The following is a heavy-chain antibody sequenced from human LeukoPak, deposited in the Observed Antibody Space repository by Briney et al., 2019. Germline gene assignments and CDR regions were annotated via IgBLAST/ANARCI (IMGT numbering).Heavy chain of an antibody. Sequence: PSETLSLTCTVSGGSISSGDYYWSWIRQPPGKGLEWIGYIYYSGSTNYNPSLKSRVTISVDTSKNQFSLKLSSVTAADTAVYYCAREKTNWGCVDYWGQGTLVTVSS. CDR1: GGSISSGDYY. CDR3: AREKTNWGCVDY. CDR2: IYYSGST. J-gene: IGHJ4*02. V-gene: IGHV4-61*08. D-gene: IGHD7-27*01.